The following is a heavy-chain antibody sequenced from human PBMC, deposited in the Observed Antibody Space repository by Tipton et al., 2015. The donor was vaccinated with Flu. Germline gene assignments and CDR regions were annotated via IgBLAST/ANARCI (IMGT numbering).Heavy chain of an antibody. V-gene: IGHV1-18*04. Sequence: QLVQSGAEVKKPGASVKVSCKASGYTFTSYGISWVRQAPGQGLEWMGWISAYNGNTNYAQKLQGRVTMTTDTSTSTAYMELRSLRSDDTAVYYCARIRGAFYYYDSSGYYGDYWGQGTLVTVSS. CDR3: ARIRGAFYYYDSSGYYGDY. CDR2: ISAYNGNT. CDR1: GYTFTSYG. J-gene: IGHJ4*02. D-gene: IGHD3-22*01.